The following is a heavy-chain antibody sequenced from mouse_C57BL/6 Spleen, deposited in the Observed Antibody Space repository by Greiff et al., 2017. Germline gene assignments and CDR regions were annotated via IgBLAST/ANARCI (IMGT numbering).Heavy chain of an antibody. CDR1: GYTFTSYW. Sequence: QVQLQQPGAELVKPGASVTLSCKASGYTFTSYWMHWVKQRPGQGLEWIGMINPNSGSTNYNAKFKSKATLTVDKSSITAYMQLSSLTSEDSSVYYWARNPYYYGISRVYYAMDYWGQGTSVTVSS. CDR2: INPNSGST. CDR3: ARNPYYYGISRVYYAMDY. D-gene: IGHD1-1*01. V-gene: IGHV1-64*01. J-gene: IGHJ4*01.